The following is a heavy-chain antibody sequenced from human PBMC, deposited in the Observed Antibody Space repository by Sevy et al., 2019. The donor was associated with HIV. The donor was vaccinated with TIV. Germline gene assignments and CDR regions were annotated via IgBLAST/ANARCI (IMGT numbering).Heavy chain of an antibody. D-gene: IGHD6-19*01. CDR1: GFTFSSYA. CDR3: AKDKTAVAGTSHFDY. J-gene: IGHJ4*02. Sequence: GGSLRLSCAASGFTFSSYAMSWVRQAPGKGLEWVSAISGSGGSTYYADSVKGRFTISRENSKNTLYLQMNSLRAEDTAVYYCAKDKTAVAGTSHFDYWGQGTLVTVSS. V-gene: IGHV3-23*01. CDR2: ISGSGGST.